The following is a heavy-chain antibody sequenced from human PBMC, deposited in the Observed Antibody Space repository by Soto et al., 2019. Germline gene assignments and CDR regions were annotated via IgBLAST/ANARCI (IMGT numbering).Heavy chain of an antibody. J-gene: IGHJ4*02. Sequence: QLQLQESGPGLVRPSGTLSLTCTVSNGSMASSLWWSWVRQSPGKGLEWIGEVAQSGFTSYNPSLKSRLTISQDRSRNQFSLRLTSVTAADTAVYHCARNRYGGYGFDSWGQGTLVTVSS. D-gene: IGHD5-12*01. CDR3: ARNRYGGYGFDS. CDR1: NGSMASSLW. CDR2: VAQSGFT. V-gene: IGHV4-4*02.